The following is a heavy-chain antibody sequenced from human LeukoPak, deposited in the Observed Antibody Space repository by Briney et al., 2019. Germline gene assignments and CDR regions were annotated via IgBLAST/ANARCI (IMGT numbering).Heavy chain of an antibody. Sequence: GGSLRLSCAASGFTFSSYSMNWVRQAPGKGLEWFSSISSSSSYIYYADSVKGRFTISRDNAKNSLYLQMNSLRAEDTAVYYCARDSCSSTSCYYYWGQGTLVTVSS. D-gene: IGHD2-2*01. V-gene: IGHV3-21*01. CDR2: ISSSSSYI. CDR3: ARDSCSSTSCYYY. CDR1: GFTFSSYS. J-gene: IGHJ4*02.